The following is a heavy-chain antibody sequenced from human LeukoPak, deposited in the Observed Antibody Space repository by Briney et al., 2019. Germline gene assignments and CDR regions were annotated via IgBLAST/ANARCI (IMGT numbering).Heavy chain of an antibody. V-gene: IGHV3-23*01. J-gene: IGHJ4*01. CDR3: ARGEGQQLARFGAY. D-gene: IGHD6-13*01. Sequence: GGSLRLSCAASGFTFSSYTMSWIRQTPGKGLEWVSALSGSGSSTYYADSVKGRFTISRDNSKNTLYLQMNSLRAEDTAVYYWARGEGQQLARFGAYWGHETLVTVYS. CDR1: GFTFSSYT. CDR2: LSGSGSST.